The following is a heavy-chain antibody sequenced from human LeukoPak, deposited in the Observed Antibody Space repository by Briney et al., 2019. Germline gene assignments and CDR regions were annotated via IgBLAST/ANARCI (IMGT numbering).Heavy chain of an antibody. J-gene: IGHJ4*02. V-gene: IGHV3-7*01. D-gene: IGHD3-10*01. CDR3: ARGSHSYGSGSYCDY. CDR2: IKQDGSEK. CDR1: GFTSSSYW. Sequence: GGSLRLSCAASGFTSSSYWISWVRQAPGKGLEWVANIKQDGSEKYYVDSVKGRFTISRDNAENSLYLQMNSLRAEDTAVYYCARGSHSYGSGSYCDYWGQGTLVTVSS.